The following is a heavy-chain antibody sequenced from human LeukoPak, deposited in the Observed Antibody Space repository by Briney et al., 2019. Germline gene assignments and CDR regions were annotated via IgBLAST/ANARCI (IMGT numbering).Heavy chain of an antibody. V-gene: IGHV4-61*02. J-gene: IGHJ4*02. D-gene: IGHD4-11*01. Sequence: SETLSLTCTVSGGSISSGSYYWSWIRQPAGKGLEWIGRIYTSGSTTYNPSLKSRVTIPLDTSKNQFSLNLSSVTAADTAVYYCARSRVTTSPYFDCWGQGTLVTVSS. CDR2: IYTSGST. CDR3: ARSRVTTSPYFDC. CDR1: GGSISSGSYY.